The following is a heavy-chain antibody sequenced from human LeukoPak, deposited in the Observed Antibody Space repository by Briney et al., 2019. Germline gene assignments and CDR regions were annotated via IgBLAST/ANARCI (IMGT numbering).Heavy chain of an antibody. Sequence: SSETLSLTCTVSGGSISSGDYYWSWIRQPPGKGLEWIGYIYYSGSTYYNPSLKSRVTISVDTSKNQFSLKLSSMTAADTAVYYCARATWELLHFDYWGQGTLVTVSS. CDR2: IYYSGST. J-gene: IGHJ4*02. V-gene: IGHV4-30-4*08. D-gene: IGHD1-26*01. CDR3: ARATWELLHFDY. CDR1: GGSISSGDYY.